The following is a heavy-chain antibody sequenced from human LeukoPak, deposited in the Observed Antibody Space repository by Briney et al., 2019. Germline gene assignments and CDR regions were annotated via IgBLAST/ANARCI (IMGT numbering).Heavy chain of an antibody. V-gene: IGHV4-4*09. J-gene: IGHJ5*02. D-gene: IGHD6-6*01. CDR1: GGSIGSYY. CDR3: ARSGSSSSLRFDP. CDR2: TYTSGST. Sequence: SETLSLTCTVSGGSIGSYYWSWIRQPPGKGLEWIGYTYTSGSTNYNPSLKSRVTISVDTSKNQFSLKLSSVTAADTAVYYCARSGSSSSLRFDPWGQGTLVTVSS.